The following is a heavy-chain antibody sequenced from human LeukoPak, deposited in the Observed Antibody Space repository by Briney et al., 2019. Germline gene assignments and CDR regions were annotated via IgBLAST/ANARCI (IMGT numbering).Heavy chain of an antibody. J-gene: IGHJ6*03. Sequence: SETLSLTCTVSGGSISSYYWSWIRQPPGKGLEWIGYIYYSGSTNYNPSLKSRVTISVDTSKNQFSLQLISVTAADTAVYYCARVSSFYYYYMDVWAKGTTVTVSS. CDR3: ARVSSFYYYYMDV. CDR1: GGSISSYY. CDR2: IYYSGST. V-gene: IGHV4-59*08.